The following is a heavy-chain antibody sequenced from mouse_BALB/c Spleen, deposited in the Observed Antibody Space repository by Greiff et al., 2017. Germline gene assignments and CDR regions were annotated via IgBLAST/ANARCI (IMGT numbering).Heavy chain of an antibody. J-gene: IGHJ2*01. V-gene: IGHV1S126*01. CDR1: GYSFTSYW. D-gene: IGHD1-2*01. Sequence: QVQLKESGPQLVRPGASVKISCKASGYSFTSYWMHWVKQRPGQGLEWIGMIDPSDSETRLNQKFKDKATLTVDKSSSTAYMQLSSPTSEDSAVYYCARPTTATFDYWGQGTTLTVSS. CDR3: ARPTTATFDY. CDR2: IDPSDSET.